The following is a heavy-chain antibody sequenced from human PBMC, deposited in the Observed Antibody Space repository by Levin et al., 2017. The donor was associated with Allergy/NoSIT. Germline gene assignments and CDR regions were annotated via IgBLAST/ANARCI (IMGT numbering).Heavy chain of an antibody. CDR2: IRGSGGST. J-gene: IGHJ4*02. CDR1: GITFSIYD. Sequence: LSLTCAASGITFSIYDMSWVRQAPGKGLEWVSTIRGSGGSTFYADSVEGRFTISRDNSKNTVYLQMSGLRAEDTATYYCAKGGGSYALDYWGQGALVTVSS. CDR3: AKGGGSYALDY. D-gene: IGHD1-26*01. V-gene: IGHV3-23*01.